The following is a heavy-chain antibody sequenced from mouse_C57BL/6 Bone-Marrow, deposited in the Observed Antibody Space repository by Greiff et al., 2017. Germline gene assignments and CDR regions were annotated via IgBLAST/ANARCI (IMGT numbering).Heavy chain of an antibody. CDR2: ISSGSSTI. CDR3: ASSNYYGSSYGFAY. CDR1: GFTFSDYG. J-gene: IGHJ3*01. V-gene: IGHV5-17*01. D-gene: IGHD1-1*01. Sequence: EVQVVESGGGLVKPGGSLKLSCAASGFTFSDYGMHWVRQAPEKGLEWVAYISSGSSTIYYADTVKGRFTISRDNAKNTLFLQMTSLRSEDTAMYYCASSNYYGSSYGFAYWGQGTLVTVSA.